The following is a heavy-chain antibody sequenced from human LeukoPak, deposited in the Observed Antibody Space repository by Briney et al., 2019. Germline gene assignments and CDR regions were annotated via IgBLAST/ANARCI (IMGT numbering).Heavy chain of an antibody. CDR3: AKGWMDV. V-gene: IGHV3-21*01. J-gene: IGHJ6*02. CDR1: GLTFSSHT. CDR2: ITSSSSYM. Sequence: GGSLILSCAASGLTFSSHTMSWVRQAPGKGLEWVSSITSSSSYMYYTDSVKGRFTISRDNAKNSLYLQMNSLTVEDTAVYYCAKGWMDVWGQGTTVTVSS.